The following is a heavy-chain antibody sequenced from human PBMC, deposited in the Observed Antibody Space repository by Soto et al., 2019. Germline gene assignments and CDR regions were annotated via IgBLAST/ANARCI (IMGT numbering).Heavy chain of an antibody. J-gene: IGHJ4*02. V-gene: IGHV1-3*01. CDR3: AYSSPPFDY. D-gene: IGHD6-13*01. Sequence: ASVKVSRKASGYTFTSYAMDRVRLAPGQRLEWMGWINAGNGNTKYSQKFQGRVTLTRDTSASTAYMELSSPRSDATAVYYCAYSSPPFDYWGQGTLVTVSS. CDR1: GYTFTSYA. CDR2: INAGNGNT.